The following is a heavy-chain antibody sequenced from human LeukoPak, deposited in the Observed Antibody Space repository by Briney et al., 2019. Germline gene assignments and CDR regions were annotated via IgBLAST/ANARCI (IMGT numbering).Heavy chain of an antibody. CDR3: AKDMNDFWGYYYFDY. V-gene: IGHV3-9*01. CDR1: GFTFDDYA. D-gene: IGHD3-3*01. Sequence: PGGSLRLSCAASGFTFDDYAMHWVRQAPGKGLEWVSGISWNSGSIGYADSVKGRFTISRDNAKNSLYLQMNSLRAEDTALYYCAKDMNDFWGYYYFDYWGQGTLVTVSS. CDR2: ISWNSGSI. J-gene: IGHJ4*02.